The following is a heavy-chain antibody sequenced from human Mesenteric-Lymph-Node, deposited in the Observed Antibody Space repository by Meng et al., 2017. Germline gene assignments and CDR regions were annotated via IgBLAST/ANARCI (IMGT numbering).Heavy chain of an antibody. D-gene: IGHD1-7*01. Sequence: RLQESRPGLVNPSHTLPPTCTVSGGSISSGGHYWSWIRQHPGKGLEWIGYVYDSGNTYYNPSLESRVNISIDTSKNQFSLKLSSVTAADTAVYYCAREDGNYGGYFDLWGRGTLVTVSS. CDR2: VYDSGNT. CDR3: AREDGNYGGYFDL. CDR1: GGSISSGGHY. J-gene: IGHJ2*01. V-gene: IGHV4-31*03.